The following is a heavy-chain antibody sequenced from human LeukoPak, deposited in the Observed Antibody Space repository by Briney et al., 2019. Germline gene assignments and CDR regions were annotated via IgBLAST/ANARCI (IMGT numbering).Heavy chain of an antibody. Sequence: SSETLSLTCNVSGGSISSSSYYWGWIRQPPGKGLEWIGSIYFSGRTYYNMSLKSRVTISIDTSKNQFSLKVNSVTAADTAVYYCARDNPYGSGTDYWGQGTLVTVSS. D-gene: IGHD3-10*01. V-gene: IGHV4-39*07. CDR2: IYFSGRT. CDR1: GGSISSSSYY. J-gene: IGHJ4*02. CDR3: ARDNPYGSGTDY.